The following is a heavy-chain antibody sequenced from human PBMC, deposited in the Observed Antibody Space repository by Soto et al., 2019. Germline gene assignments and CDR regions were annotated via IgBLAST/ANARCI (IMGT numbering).Heavy chain of an antibody. CDR2: IYHSGST. Sequence: SETLSLTCAVSGGSISSSNWWSWVRQPPGKGLEWIGEIYHSGSTNYNPSLKSRVTISVDKSKNQFSLKLSSVTAADTAVYYCARRGSYYYYYGMDVWGQGTTVTVSS. V-gene: IGHV4-4*02. CDR1: GGSISSSNW. J-gene: IGHJ6*02. D-gene: IGHD1-26*01. CDR3: ARRGSYYYYYGMDV.